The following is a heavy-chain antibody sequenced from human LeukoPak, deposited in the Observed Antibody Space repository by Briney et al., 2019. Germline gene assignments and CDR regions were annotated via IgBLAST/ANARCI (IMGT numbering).Heavy chain of an antibody. CDR2: IYYSGST. D-gene: IGHD3-10*01. CDR3: ARGVYGSAFDY. Sequence: PSETLSLTCTVSGGSISSYYWSWIRQPPGKGLEWIGYIYYSGSTNYNPSLKSRVTISVDTSKNQFSLKLSSVTAADTAVYYCARGVYGSAFDYWGQGTLVTVSS. CDR1: GGSISSYY. V-gene: IGHV4-59*01. J-gene: IGHJ4*02.